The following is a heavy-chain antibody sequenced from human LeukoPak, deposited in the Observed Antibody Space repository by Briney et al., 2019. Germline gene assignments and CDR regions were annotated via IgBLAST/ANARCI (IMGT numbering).Heavy chain of an antibody. V-gene: IGHV4-61*02. CDR1: GGSISSGNYY. D-gene: IGHD1-26*01. CDR2: IHASGST. CDR3: AGSYRLDY. J-gene: IGHJ4*02. Sequence: PSETLSLTCTASGGSISSGNYYWSWIRQPAGKGLEWIGRIHASGSTNYNPSLKSRVTISVDTTKNQFSLKLSSVTAADTAVYYCAGSYRLDYWGQGTLVTVSS.